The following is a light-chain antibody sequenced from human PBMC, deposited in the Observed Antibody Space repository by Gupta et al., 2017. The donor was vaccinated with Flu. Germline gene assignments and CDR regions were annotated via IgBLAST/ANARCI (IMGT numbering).Light chain of an antibody. CDR1: QSNNSH. V-gene: IGKV1-39*01. CDR3: QQSYSLPYT. J-gene: IGKJ2*01. Sequence: PPAVSASVGDRVTVTCRASQSNNSHLDWYQQTPGKAPKLLIYDVSSWQSGVPARFSGSGSGTDFSLTISSLQAEDVAAYYCQQSYSLPYTFGQGTNLDIK. CDR2: DVS.